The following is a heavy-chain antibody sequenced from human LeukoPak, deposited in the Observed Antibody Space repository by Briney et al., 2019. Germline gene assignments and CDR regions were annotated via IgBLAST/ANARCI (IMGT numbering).Heavy chain of an antibody. CDR1: GGSISSGGYS. CDR2: IYHSGST. D-gene: IGHD1-14*01. CDR3: ARVRIPDPKFDP. J-gene: IGHJ5*02. Sequence: PSQTLSLTCAVSGGSISSGGYSWSSIRQPPGKGLEWIGYIYHSGSTYYNPSLKSRVTISVDRSKNQFSLKLSSVTAADTAVYYCARVRIPDPKFDPWGQGTLVTVSS. V-gene: IGHV4-30-2*01.